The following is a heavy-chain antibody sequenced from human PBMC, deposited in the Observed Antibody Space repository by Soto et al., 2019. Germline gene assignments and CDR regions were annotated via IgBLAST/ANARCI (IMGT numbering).Heavy chain of an antibody. D-gene: IGHD3-3*01. CDR2: ISGSGGAT. CDR3: AKAGRPYYDLWSENRLDP. Sequence: EVQLLESGGGLVQPGGSLRLSCAASGFTFTTYAMTWVRQAPGKGLEWVSSISGSGGATYYADSVKGRFTISRDDSKNTLYLQMASLRAEDTALYYCAKAGRPYYDLWSENRLDPWGQGTLVTVSS. CDR1: GFTFTTYA. J-gene: IGHJ5*02. V-gene: IGHV3-23*01.